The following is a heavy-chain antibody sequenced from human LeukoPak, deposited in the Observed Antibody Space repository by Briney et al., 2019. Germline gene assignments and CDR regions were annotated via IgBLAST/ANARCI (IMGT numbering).Heavy chain of an antibody. Sequence: SETLSLTCTVYGGSFSSYYWAWIRQAPGKGLEWIGEINPGGGTNYNPSLKSRVTMSKDTPKKNFSLKLSSVTAADTAMYYCVTRTDWGQGTLVTVSS. V-gene: IGHV4-34*01. CDR2: INPGGGT. J-gene: IGHJ4*02. D-gene: IGHD1-14*01. CDR1: GGSFSSYY. CDR3: VTRTD.